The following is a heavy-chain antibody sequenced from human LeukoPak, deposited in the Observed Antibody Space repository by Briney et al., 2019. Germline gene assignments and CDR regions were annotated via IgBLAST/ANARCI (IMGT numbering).Heavy chain of an antibody. V-gene: IGHV3-15*04. CDR2: TVSEIDGGTT. Sequence: GGSLRLSCAASGFTFNYAWMSWVRQVPGKGLEWVGQTVSEIDGGTTDYAAPVKGRFTISRDDSKSTLYLQMNSLKIEDTAVYYRTPGGDLNYARKDGWGQGATVIGPS. CDR3: TPGGDLNYARKDG. D-gene: IGHD1-7*01. CDR1: GFTFNYAW. J-gene: IGHJ6*02.